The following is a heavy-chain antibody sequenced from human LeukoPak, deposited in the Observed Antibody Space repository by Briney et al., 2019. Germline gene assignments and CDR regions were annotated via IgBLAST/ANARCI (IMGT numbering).Heavy chain of an antibody. Sequence: SETLSFTCAVYGGSFSNYYWSWIRQSPGKGLEWIGEINDNGRTNYNPSLMSRVTISLDTSKKQFSLKVNSVTAADTAVYYCARRWNYGIYDYMDVWDKGTTVTVSS. CDR3: ARRWNYGIYDYMDV. D-gene: IGHD1-7*01. CDR2: INDNGRT. J-gene: IGHJ6*03. CDR1: GGSFSNYY. V-gene: IGHV4-34*01.